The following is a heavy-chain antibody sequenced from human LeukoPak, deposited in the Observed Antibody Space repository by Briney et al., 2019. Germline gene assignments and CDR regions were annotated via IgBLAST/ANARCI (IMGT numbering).Heavy chain of an antibody. CDR3: VRAVPAAIPAAFDI. CDR1: GFTFSDYY. J-gene: IGHJ3*02. D-gene: IGHD2-2*02. CDR2: IHSGGSPI. V-gene: IGHV3-11*04. Sequence: GGSLRLSCAASGFTFSDYYMSWIRQAPGKGLEWVSYIHSGGSPIYYADSVKGRFTISRDNAKTSLYLQMNSLRVEDTAVYYCVRAVPAAIPAAFDIWGQGTMVTVSS.